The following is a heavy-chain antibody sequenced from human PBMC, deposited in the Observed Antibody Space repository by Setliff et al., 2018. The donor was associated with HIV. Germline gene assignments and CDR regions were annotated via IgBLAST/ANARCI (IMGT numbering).Heavy chain of an antibody. Sequence: PSETLSLTCAVSGYSISSGYYWGWIRQPPGKGLEWIGSIYHSGSTYYNPSLKSRVTISVDTSKNQFSLKLSSVTAAATAVYYCARHNYYDSSGYLEPLDYWGQGTLVTVSS. J-gene: IGHJ4*02. D-gene: IGHD3-22*01. CDR3: ARHNYYDSSGYLEPLDY. CDR1: GYSISSGYY. V-gene: IGHV4-38-2*01. CDR2: IYHSGST.